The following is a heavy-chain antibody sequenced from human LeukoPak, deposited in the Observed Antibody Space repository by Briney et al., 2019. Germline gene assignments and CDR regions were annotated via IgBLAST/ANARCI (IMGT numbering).Heavy chain of an antibody. CDR1: GGTFSSYA. J-gene: IGHJ3*02. V-gene: IGHV1-18*01. D-gene: IGHD1-1*01. Sequence: ASVKVSCKASGGTFSSYAISWVRQAPGQGLEWMGWISAYNGNTNYAQKLQGRVTMTTDTSTSTAYMEVRSLRSDDTAVYYCARDTGTGDAFDIWGQGTMVTVSS. CDR3: ARDTGTGDAFDI. CDR2: ISAYNGNT.